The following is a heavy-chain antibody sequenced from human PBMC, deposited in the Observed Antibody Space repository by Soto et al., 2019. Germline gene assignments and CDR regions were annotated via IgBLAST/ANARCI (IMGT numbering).Heavy chain of an antibody. V-gene: IGHV3-23*01. Sequence: EVQLLESGGGLVQRGGSLRLSCAASGFTLSSYAMSWVRQAPGKGLEWVSAISGSGDTTSYADSVKGRFTISRDNSKNTLFLQVNSQTAEDTAVYYCAFSSVNALFDYWGQGTLVTVSS. CDR1: GFTLSSYA. D-gene: IGHD3-22*01. CDR3: AFSSVNALFDY. J-gene: IGHJ4*02. CDR2: ISGSGDTT.